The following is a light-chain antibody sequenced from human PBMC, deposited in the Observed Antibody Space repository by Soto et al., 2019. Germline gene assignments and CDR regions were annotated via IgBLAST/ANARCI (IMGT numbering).Light chain of an antibody. CDR2: DAS. CDR1: QTISRW. V-gene: IGKV1-5*01. Sequence: DIQLTETPYTLSASVADKVTIPCLASQTISRWLAWYQQKAGRAPKLLIYDASTLESGVPSRFSGSGSETGFTLTISRLQPDDFATYFCHSRAFGQGTRLEIK. CDR3: HSRA. J-gene: IGKJ5*01.